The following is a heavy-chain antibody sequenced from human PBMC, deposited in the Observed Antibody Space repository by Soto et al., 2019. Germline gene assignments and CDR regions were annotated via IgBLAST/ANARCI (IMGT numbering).Heavy chain of an antibody. Sequence: EVQVVESGGGLIQPGGSLRLSCEVSGFSVTANYMSWVRQAPEKGLEWVSVIYSGGSTYYVDSVKGRFSISRDISKNTLYLQMNSLRAEDTAVYYCHGSGYGGQGPLVTVSS. CDR1: GFSVTANY. J-gene: IGHJ4*02. V-gene: IGHV3-53*01. CDR3: HGSGY. CDR2: IYSGGST. D-gene: IGHD2-2*01.